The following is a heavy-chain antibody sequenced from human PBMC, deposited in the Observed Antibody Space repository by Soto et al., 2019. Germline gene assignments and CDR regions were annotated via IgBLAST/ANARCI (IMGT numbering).Heavy chain of an antibody. V-gene: IGHV1-58*01. D-gene: IGHD3-9*01. CDR1: GFTFSSSA. CDR3: AAFDPGPMGFDP. CDR2: IVVGSGNT. J-gene: IGHJ5*02. Sequence: SVKVSCKASGFTFSSSAVQWVRQARGQRLEWIGKIVVGSGNTNYAQKFQERVTITRDMSTSTAYMGLSSLRSEDTAFYYCAAFDPGPMGFDPWGQGTLVTVSS.